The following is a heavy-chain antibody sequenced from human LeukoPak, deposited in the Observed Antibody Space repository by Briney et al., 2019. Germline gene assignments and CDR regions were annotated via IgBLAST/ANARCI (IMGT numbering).Heavy chain of an antibody. CDR3: ARRRVRIVVVPAAPFDY. CDR1: GGSISSSSYY. Sequence: SETLSLTCTVSGGSISSSSYYWGWIRQPPGKGLEWIGSIYYSGSTYYNPSLKSRVTISVDTSKNQFSLKLSSVTAADTAVYYCARRRVRIVVVPAAPFDYWGQGTLVTVSS. D-gene: IGHD2-2*01. J-gene: IGHJ4*02. V-gene: IGHV4-39*01. CDR2: IYYSGST.